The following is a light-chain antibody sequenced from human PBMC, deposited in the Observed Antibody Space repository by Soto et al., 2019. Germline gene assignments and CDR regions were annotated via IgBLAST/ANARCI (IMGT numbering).Light chain of an antibody. Sequence: EIVMTQSPDTLSVSPGERATLSCRASQNVGRNVAWYQQRPGQAPRLLIHGTSTRAADIPDRFSGSGSGTDFTLTISRLEPEDFAVYYCQQYGSSPRATFGQGTKLEIK. CDR3: QQYGSSPRAT. CDR2: GTS. CDR1: QNVGRN. J-gene: IGKJ2*01. V-gene: IGKV3-20*01.